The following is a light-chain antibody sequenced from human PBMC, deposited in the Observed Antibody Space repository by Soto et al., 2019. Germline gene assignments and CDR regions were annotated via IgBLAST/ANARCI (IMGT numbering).Light chain of an antibody. CDR2: EVN. CDR1: GSDIGGYNF. V-gene: IGLV2-8*01. J-gene: IGLJ1*01. CDR3: SSYAGTNNRYV. Sequence: QSALTQPPSASGSPGQSVTISCTGTGSDIGGYNFVSWYQQHPGKVPKLIIYEVNKRPSGVPDRFSGSKSGNTASLTVSELQADDEADYYCSSYAGTNNRYVFGTGTKLTVL.